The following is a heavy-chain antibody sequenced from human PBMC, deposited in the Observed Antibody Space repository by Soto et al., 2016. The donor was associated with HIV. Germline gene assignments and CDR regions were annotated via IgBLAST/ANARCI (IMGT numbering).Heavy chain of an antibody. J-gene: IGHJ5*02. CDR2: IYYSERA. CDR1: GGSISSGGYY. Sequence: QVQLQESGPGLVKPSQTLSLTCTVSGGSISSGGYYWSWIRQHPGKGLEWIGHIYYSERAYYNPPLKSRVTISLDTSKNQFSLKVTSVTAADTAVYYCARDDMVTMTPWGQGILVTVSX. V-gene: IGHV4-31*03. CDR3: ARDDMVTMTP. D-gene: IGHD5-18*01.